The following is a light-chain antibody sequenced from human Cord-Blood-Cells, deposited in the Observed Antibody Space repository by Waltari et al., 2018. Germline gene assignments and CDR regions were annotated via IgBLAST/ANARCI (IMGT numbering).Light chain of an antibody. J-gene: IGLJ3*02. CDR1: SSDVGSSNL. CDR2: EGS. CDR3: CSYAGSSTWV. V-gene: IGLV2-23*01. Sequence: QSALTQPASVSGSPGPSITTSCTGTSSDVGSSNLFSWYQQHPGKAPKLMIYEGSKRPSGVSNRFSGSKSGNTASLTISGLQAEDEADYYCCSYAGSSTWVFGGGTKLTVL.